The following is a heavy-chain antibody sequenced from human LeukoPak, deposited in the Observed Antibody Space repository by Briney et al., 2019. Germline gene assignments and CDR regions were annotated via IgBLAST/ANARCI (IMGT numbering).Heavy chain of an antibody. CDR1: GGSISSSNW. CDR2: IYHSGST. CDR3: ASVSSVTPSYYYYGMDV. V-gene: IGHV4-4*02. D-gene: IGHD1-14*01. J-gene: IGHJ6*02. Sequence: PSGTLSLTCAVSGGSISSSNWWSWVRQPPGKGLEWIGEIYHSGSTNYNPSLKSRVTISVDKSKNQFSLKLSSVTAADTAVYYCASVSSVTPSYYYYGMDVWGQGTTVTVSS.